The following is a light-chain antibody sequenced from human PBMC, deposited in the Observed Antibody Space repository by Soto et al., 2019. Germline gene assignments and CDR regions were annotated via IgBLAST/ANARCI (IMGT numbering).Light chain of an antibody. J-gene: IGKJ4*01. V-gene: IGKV3-20*01. CDR1: QSVTGNY. CDR2: EAD. Sequence: EIVLTQSPGTLSLSPGERATLSCRASQSVTGNYVAWHQQKPGQAPRLLIYEADTRATGISDRFSAGGSGTDFTLTLSRLEPEDFALYYCQQYGSPPHTFGGGTQVEIK. CDR3: QQYGSPPHT.